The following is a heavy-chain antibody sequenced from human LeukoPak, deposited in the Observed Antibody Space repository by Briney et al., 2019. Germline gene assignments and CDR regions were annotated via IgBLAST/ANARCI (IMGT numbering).Heavy chain of an antibody. Sequence: GSLRLSCAASGVTFSSYEMNCVRQAPGKGRECVSYISSSGSTIYYADSVKGRFTISRDNAKNSLYLQMNSLRAEDTAVYYCARASTGSPGGYWGQGTLVTVSS. CDR2: ISSSGSTI. D-gene: IGHD1-14*01. CDR3: ARASTGSPGGY. CDR1: GVTFSSYE. V-gene: IGHV3-48*03. J-gene: IGHJ4*02.